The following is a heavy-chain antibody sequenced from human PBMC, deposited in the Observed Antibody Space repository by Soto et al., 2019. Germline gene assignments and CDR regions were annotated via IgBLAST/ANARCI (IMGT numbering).Heavy chain of an antibody. J-gene: IGHJ6*02. CDR1: GYPFTRYS. Sequence: GASVKVSCKASGYPFTRYSIRWVRQAPGQGLEWMGWISGYNGDTDYSKNFQGRLTMTIDTSTTTASMELRSLRSDDTAVYYCARASLTIFGAPYGMDVWGQGTSVTVSS. D-gene: IGHD3-3*01. V-gene: IGHV1-18*04. CDR3: ARASLTIFGAPYGMDV. CDR2: ISGYNGDT.